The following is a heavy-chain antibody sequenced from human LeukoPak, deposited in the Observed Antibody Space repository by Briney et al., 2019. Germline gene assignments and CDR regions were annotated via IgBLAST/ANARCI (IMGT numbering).Heavy chain of an antibody. Sequence: GGSLRLSCAASGFTFSSYSMNWVRQAPGKGLEWVSSISSSSSYIYYADSVKGRFTISRDNAKDSLYLQMNSLRAEDTAVYYCARELVTMVRGLLYWGQGTLVTVSS. J-gene: IGHJ4*02. CDR3: ARELVTMVRGLLY. D-gene: IGHD3-10*01. V-gene: IGHV3-21*01. CDR1: GFTFSSYS. CDR2: ISSSSSYI.